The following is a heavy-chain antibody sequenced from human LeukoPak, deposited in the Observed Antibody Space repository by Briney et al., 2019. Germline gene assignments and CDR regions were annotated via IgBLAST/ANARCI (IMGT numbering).Heavy chain of an antibody. J-gene: IGHJ5*02. CDR2: INPNSGGT. Sequence: GASVKVSCKASGYTSIDYYMHWVRQAPRQGLEWMGWINPNSGGTDYAQKFHGRVTMTRDTSIDTAYMELSRLTSDDTAVYYCARDRITDCSTTSCTIANWFDPWGQGTLVTVSS. CDR1: GYTSIDYY. D-gene: IGHD2-2*01. V-gene: IGHV1-2*02. CDR3: ARDRITDCSTTSCTIANWFDP.